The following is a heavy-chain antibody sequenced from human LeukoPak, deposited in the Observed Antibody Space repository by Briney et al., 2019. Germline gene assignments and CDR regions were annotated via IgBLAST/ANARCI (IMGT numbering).Heavy chain of an antibody. D-gene: IGHD3-22*01. CDR3: ARDSGGHYDSSGYYTYYFDY. Sequence: PSETLSLTCAVYGGSFSGYYWSWIRQPPGKGLEWIGEINHSGSTSYNPSLKSRVTISVDTSKNQFSLKLSSVTAADTAVYYCARDSGGHYDSSGYYTYYFDYWGQGTLVTVSS. J-gene: IGHJ4*02. V-gene: IGHV4-34*01. CDR1: GGSFSGYY. CDR2: INHSGST.